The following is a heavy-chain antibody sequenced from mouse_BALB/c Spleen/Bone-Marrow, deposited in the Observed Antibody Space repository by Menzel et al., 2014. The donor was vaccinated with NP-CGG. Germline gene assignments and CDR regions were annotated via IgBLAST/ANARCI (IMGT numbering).Heavy chain of an antibody. CDR2: IHHCGST. D-gene: IGHD2-1*01. J-gene: IGHJ1*01. Sequence: EVKLVESGPDLVKPSQSLSLTCTVTGYSITSGYSCHWIRQFPGNKLEWMGYIHHCGSTNYNPSLRSRISIIRDTSKNQFFLHLNSVTTEDTATYYCTSYGNYWYFDVWGAGTTVTVSS. V-gene: IGHV3-1*02. CDR3: TSYGNYWYFDV. CDR1: GYSITSGYS.